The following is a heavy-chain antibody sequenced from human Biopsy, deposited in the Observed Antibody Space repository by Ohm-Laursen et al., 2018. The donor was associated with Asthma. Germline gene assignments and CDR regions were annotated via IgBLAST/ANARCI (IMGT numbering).Heavy chain of an antibody. CDR3: ASDFPKDYVRYNFQF. CDR2: RDHEEGGT. V-gene: IGHV1-24*01. J-gene: IGHJ4*02. Sequence: ASVKVSCKISGCSLTDLSMHWVRQAPGQGLEWMGGRDHEEGGTVNARRFQGRVTMTEDTSTDTAYMELSSLSSDDTAVYYCASDFPKDYVRYNFQFWGQGTLVTVSS. D-gene: IGHD4-17*01. CDR1: GCSLTDLS.